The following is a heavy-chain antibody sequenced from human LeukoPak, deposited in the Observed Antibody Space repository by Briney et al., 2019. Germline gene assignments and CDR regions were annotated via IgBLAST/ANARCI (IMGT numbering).Heavy chain of an antibody. Sequence: SETLSLTCAGYIDSFTNYYWNWIRQTPGKGLEWIGEVNDSGGTNINPSLRSRLILSVDTSKNQFSLKLISVTAADTALYYCARLKSLVYVWGTYRFFDFWGQGTLVTVSS. CDR3: ARLKSLVYVWGTYRFFDF. CDR2: VNDSGGT. V-gene: IGHV4-34*01. J-gene: IGHJ4*02. CDR1: IDSFTNYY. D-gene: IGHD3-16*02.